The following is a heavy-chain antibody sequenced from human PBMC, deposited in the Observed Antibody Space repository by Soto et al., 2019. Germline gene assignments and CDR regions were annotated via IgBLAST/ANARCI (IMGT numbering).Heavy chain of an antibody. Sequence: QVQLVESGGGVVQPGRSLRLSCAASGFTFSSYGMHWVRQAPGKGLEWVAVIWYDGSNKYYADSVKGRFIISRDNSKNTLYLQMNSLRAEDTAVYYCARAENLGYCSSTSCYAGYVDYWGQGTLVTVSS. J-gene: IGHJ4*02. D-gene: IGHD2-2*01. CDR1: GFTFSSYG. CDR3: ARAENLGYCSSTSCYAGYVDY. V-gene: IGHV3-33*01. CDR2: IWYDGSNK.